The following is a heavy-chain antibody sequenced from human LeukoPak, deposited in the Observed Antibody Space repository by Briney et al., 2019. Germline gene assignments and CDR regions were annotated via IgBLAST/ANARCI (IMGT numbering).Heavy chain of an antibody. Sequence: ASVKVSCKASGYTFTSYAMNWVRQAPGRGLEWMGWINTNTGNPTYAQGFTGRFVFSLDTSVSTAYLQISSLKAEDTAVYYCARARSAWASDAFDIWGQGTMVTVSS. D-gene: IGHD6-19*01. CDR1: GYTFTSYA. J-gene: IGHJ3*02. CDR3: ARARSAWASDAFDI. V-gene: IGHV7-4-1*02. CDR2: INTNTGNP.